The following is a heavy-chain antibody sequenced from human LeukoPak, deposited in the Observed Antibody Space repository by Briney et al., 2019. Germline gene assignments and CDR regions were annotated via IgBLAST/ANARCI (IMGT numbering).Heavy chain of an antibody. CDR2: IFYSGST. D-gene: IGHD1-26*01. CDR3: ARDKWEPRYAFDI. Sequence: PSETLSLTCTVSGGSISTSNYYWGWIRQPPGKGLEWIGNIFYSGSTYYGPSLKSRLTISLDTSRNQFSLKLNSVTAADTAVYYCARDKWEPRYAFDIWGQGTMVTVSS. J-gene: IGHJ3*02. V-gene: IGHV4-39*07. CDR1: GGSISTSNYY.